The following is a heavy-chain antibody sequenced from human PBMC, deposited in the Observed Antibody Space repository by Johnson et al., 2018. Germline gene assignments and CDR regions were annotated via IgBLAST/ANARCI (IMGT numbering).Heavy chain of an antibody. Sequence: QVQLQQWGAGLLKXSETLSLXCAVYGGSFSGYYWSWIRQPPGKGLEWIGEINHSGSTNYNPSLKSRVTISLETSKNQFSLKLRSVTAADPAVYYCAKDHTISSGYGVDAFDIWGQGTMVTVSS. J-gene: IGHJ3*02. CDR3: AKDHTISSGYGVDAFDI. CDR1: GGSFSGYY. D-gene: IGHD3-22*01. V-gene: IGHV4-34*01. CDR2: INHSGST.